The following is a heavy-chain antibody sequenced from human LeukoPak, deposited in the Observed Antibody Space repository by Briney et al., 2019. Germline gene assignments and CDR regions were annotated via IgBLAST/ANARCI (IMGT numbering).Heavy chain of an antibody. CDR3: ARGRPYYYGSGLSTLALFDY. D-gene: IGHD3-10*01. J-gene: IGHJ4*02. CDR2: INHSGST. Sequence: SETLSLTCAVDGGSLSIYYWSWIRQPPGRGLEWTGEINHSGSTNYNPSLKSRVTISVDTSKDQFSLKLSSVTAADTAVYYCARGRPYYYGSGLSTLALFDYWGQGTLVTVSS. CDR1: GGSLSIYY. V-gene: IGHV4-34*01.